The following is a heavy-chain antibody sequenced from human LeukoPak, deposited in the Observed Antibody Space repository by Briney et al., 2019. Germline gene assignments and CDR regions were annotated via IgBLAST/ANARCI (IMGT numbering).Heavy chain of an antibody. D-gene: IGHD2-21*01. CDR1: GFTFSTYA. J-gene: IGHJ6*04. V-gene: IGHV3-23*01. CDR2: IRDSGTTT. CDR3: ARPGCGGNCYYRMDV. Sequence: GGSLRLSCAASGFTFSTYAMAWVRQAPGKGLEWVSAIRDSGTTTFYEDSVKGRFVISRDNSRNTLFLQMNSLRADDTAVYYCARPGCGGNCYYRMDVWGKGTAVTASS.